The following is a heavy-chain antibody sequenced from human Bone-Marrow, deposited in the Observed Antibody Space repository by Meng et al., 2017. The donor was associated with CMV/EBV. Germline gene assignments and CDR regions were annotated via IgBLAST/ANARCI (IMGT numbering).Heavy chain of an antibody. CDR2: INPNSGGT. CDR1: EYTFTDYY. V-gene: IGHV1-2*02. Sequence: ASVKVSCKASEYTFTDYYMHWVRQAPGQGLEWMGWINPNSGGTKYAQKFQGRVTMTRDTSTSTAYMDLIRLTSDDTAIYYCARGGLCHYYYGMDVWGQGTTVTVSS. J-gene: IGHJ6*02. CDR3: ARGGLCHYYYGMDV.